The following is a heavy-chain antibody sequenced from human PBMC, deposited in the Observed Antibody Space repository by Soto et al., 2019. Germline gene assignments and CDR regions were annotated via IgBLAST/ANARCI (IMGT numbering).Heavy chain of an antibody. CDR2: IYYCVST. Sequence: QVQLQGSGPRLVKPSQTLSLTCSVSGASISSGAYFWTWIRHHPGKGLEWIGYIYYCVSTSYTYPTPSPQSPVTISLDTSKNLSSLRLTSVTAADTATYYWSRYKCPDTYGPTRIRDYSYAMDVWGQGTTVIVSS. D-gene: IGHD5-18*01. CDR3: SRYKCPDTYGPTRIRDYSYAMDV. V-gene: IGHV4-31*01. CDR1: GASISSGAYF. J-gene: IGHJ6*02.